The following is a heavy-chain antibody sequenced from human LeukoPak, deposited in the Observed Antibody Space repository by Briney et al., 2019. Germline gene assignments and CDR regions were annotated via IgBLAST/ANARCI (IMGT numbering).Heavy chain of an antibody. J-gene: IGHJ3*02. V-gene: IGHV4-39*07. CDR1: GGSISSSSYY. CDR3: ARGGAGLLWFGELLI. Sequence: SETLSLTCTVSGGSISSSSYYWGWIRQPPGKGLEWIGSIYYSGSTYYNPSLKSRVTISVDTSKNQFSLKLSSVTAADTAVYYCARGGAGLLWFGELLIWGQGTMVTVSS. CDR2: IYYSGST. D-gene: IGHD3-10*01.